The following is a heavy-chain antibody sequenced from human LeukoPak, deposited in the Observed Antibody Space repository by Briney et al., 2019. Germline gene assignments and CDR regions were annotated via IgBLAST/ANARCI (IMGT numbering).Heavy chain of an antibody. D-gene: IGHD4-23*01. V-gene: IGHV1-69*13. J-gene: IGHJ4*02. CDR3: AITRYAVVTPQFIDY. CDR2: IIPIFGTA. CDR1: GYTFTSYG. Sequence: GASVKVSCKASGYTFTSYGISWVRQAPGQGLEWMGGIIPIFGTANYAQKFQGRVTITADESTSTAYMELSSLRSEDTAVYYCAITRYAVVTPQFIDYWGQGTLVTVSS.